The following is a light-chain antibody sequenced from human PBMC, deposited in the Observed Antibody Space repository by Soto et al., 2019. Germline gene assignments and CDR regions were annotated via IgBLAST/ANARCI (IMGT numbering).Light chain of an antibody. CDR2: DAS. V-gene: IGKV3-15*01. CDR1: QRVSSY. CDR3: QHYYNWRPR. J-gene: IGKJ1*01. Sequence: EIVMTQSPATLSVSPGERATLSCRASQRVSSYLAWYQQKLGQAPRLLIYDASTRATGIPARFSGSGSGTEFTLTISRLLSEDFAVYYCQHYYNWRPRFGQGTKVDI.